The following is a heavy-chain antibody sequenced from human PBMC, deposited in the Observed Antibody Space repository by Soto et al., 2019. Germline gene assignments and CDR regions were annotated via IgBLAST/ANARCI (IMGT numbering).Heavy chain of an antibody. CDR3: ARDGSGSYYNRDDAFDI. Sequence: GGSLRLSCAASGFTFSSYWMSWVRQAPGKGLEWVANIKQDGSEKYYVDSVKGRFTISRDNAKNSLYLQMNSLRAEDTAVYYCARDGSGSYYNRDDAFDIWGQGTMVTVSS. J-gene: IGHJ3*02. CDR2: IKQDGSEK. CDR1: GFTFSSYW. D-gene: IGHD3-10*01. V-gene: IGHV3-7*01.